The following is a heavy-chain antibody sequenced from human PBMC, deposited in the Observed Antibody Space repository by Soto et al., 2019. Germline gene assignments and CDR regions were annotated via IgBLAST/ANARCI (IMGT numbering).Heavy chain of an antibody. CDR3: ARDLAYDFWSGYSGGSNFDY. CDR1: GFTFSSYS. Sequence: GGSLRLSCASSGFTFSSYSMNWVRQAPGKGLEWVSYISSSSSTIYYADSVKGRLTISRDNAKNSLYLQMNSLRAEDTAVYYCARDLAYDFWSGYSGGSNFDYWGQGTLVTVSS. D-gene: IGHD3-3*01. CDR2: ISSSSSTI. J-gene: IGHJ4*02. V-gene: IGHV3-48*01.